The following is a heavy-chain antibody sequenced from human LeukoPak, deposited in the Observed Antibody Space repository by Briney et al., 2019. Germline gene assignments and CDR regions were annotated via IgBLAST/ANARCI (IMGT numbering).Heavy chain of an antibody. CDR3: ARDGGFDQQEYYYYYMDV. CDR2: IWYDGSNK. J-gene: IGHJ6*03. D-gene: IGHD3-9*01. Sequence: GGSLRLSCAASGFTFSSYGMHWVRQAPGKGLEWVAVIWYDGSNKYYADSVKGRFTISRDNSKNTLYLQMNSLRAEDTAVYYCARDGGFDQQEYYYYYMDVWGKGTTVTVSS. CDR1: GFTFSSYG. V-gene: IGHV3-33*01.